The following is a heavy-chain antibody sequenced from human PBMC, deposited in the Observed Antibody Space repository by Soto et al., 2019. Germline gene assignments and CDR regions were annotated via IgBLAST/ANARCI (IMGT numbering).Heavy chain of an antibody. J-gene: IGHJ4*02. D-gene: IGHD3-22*01. V-gene: IGHV3-21*01. CDR3: ARDPGYYYDSSGYYYAFDY. CDR2: ISSSSSYI. CDR1: GFTFSSYS. Sequence: GGSLRLSCAASGFTFSSYSMNWVRQAPGKGLEWVSSISSSSSYIYYADSVKGRFTISRDNAKNSLYLQMNSLRAEDTAVYYCARDPGYYYDSSGYYYAFDYWGQGTLVTVSS.